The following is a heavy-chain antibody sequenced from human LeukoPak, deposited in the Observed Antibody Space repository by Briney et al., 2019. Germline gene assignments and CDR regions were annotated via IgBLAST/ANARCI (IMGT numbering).Heavy chain of an antibody. Sequence: PSETLSLTCTVSGGSISSYYWSWIRQPPGKGLEWIGYIYYSGSTNYNPSLKSRVTISVDTSKNQFSLKLSSVTAADTAMYYCARGVVAVAGPLFDYWGQGTLVTVSS. V-gene: IGHV4-59*01. J-gene: IGHJ4*02. CDR1: GGSISSYY. CDR2: IYYSGST. CDR3: ARGVVAVAGPLFDY. D-gene: IGHD6-19*01.